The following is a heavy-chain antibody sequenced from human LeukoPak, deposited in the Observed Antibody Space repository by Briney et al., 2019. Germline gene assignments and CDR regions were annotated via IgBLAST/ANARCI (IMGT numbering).Heavy chain of an antibody. Sequence: SVKVSCKASGGTFSSYTISWVRQAPGQGLGWMGRIIPILGIANYAQKFQGRVTITADKSTSTAYMELSSLRSEDTAVYYCAIHTYYYDSSGYFSFDYWGQGTLVTVSS. D-gene: IGHD3-22*01. CDR1: GGTFSSYT. CDR3: AIHTYYYDSSGYFSFDY. CDR2: IIPILGIA. J-gene: IGHJ4*02. V-gene: IGHV1-69*02.